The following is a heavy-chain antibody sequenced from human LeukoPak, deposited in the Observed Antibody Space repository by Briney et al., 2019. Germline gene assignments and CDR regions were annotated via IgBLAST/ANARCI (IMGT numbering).Heavy chain of an antibody. J-gene: IGHJ3*01. Sequence: GGSLRLSCEASGITFSSYGIHWVRQAPGKGLEWVAVIWPDGSNKYYADSVKGRFIISRDNSKNTLWLQMNSLRAEDTAVYYCASPAVAFDFWSKGTMVTVSS. CDR1: GITFSSYG. CDR2: IWPDGSNK. CDR3: ASPAVAFDF. V-gene: IGHV3-33*01.